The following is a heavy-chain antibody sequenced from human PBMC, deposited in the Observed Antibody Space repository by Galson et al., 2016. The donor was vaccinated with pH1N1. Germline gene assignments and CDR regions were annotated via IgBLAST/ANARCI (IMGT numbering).Heavy chain of an antibody. CDR1: GFTFNKYA. CDR2: ISGSGRDT. J-gene: IGHJ4*02. Sequence: SLRLSCAASGFTFNKYAMTWVRQAPGKGLEWVSAISGSGRDTYYADPVKGRFTISRDNSKDTVYLQMNSLTVEDTALYYCATEDYYTSLYWGQGILVTVSS. CDR3: ATEDYYTSLY. D-gene: IGHD1-26*01. V-gene: IGHV3-23*01.